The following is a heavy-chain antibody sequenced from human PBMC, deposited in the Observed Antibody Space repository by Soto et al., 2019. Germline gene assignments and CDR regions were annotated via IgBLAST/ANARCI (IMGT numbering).Heavy chain of an antibody. CDR2: ISGSGDST. Sequence: EVHLLESGGGLVQPGGSLRLSCAGSGFTFSSYAMSWVRQAPGKGLEWDAAISGSGDSTYFADSVKGRFTISRHNSKNTLYLQMNALRAEDTAVYYCAKGYGSGPGDWFDPWGHGTLVTVSS. CDR1: GFTFSSYA. D-gene: IGHD3-10*01. V-gene: IGHV3-23*01. CDR3: AKGYGSGPGDWFDP. J-gene: IGHJ5*02.